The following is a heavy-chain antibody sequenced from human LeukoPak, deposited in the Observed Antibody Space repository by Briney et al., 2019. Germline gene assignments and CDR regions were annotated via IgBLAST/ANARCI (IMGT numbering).Heavy chain of an antibody. Sequence: GGSLRLSCSASGFTFSGYAMHWVRQAPGKKMEYVSGISSNGGSTYYADSVKGRFTISRDNSKNTLYLQMLSLRDEDTAVYYCAKDRDWYYFDYWGQGTLVTVSS. CDR3: AKDRDWYYFDY. CDR1: GFTFSGYA. V-gene: IGHV3-64D*06. D-gene: IGHD5-24*01. CDR2: ISSNGGST. J-gene: IGHJ4*02.